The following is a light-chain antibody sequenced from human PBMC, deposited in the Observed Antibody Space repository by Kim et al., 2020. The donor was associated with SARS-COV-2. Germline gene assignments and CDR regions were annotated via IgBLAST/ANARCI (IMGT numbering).Light chain of an antibody. CDR2: DAS. J-gene: IGKJ4*01. V-gene: IGKV3-11*01. CDR3: QQRSNWPPLT. Sequence: SPGERATHSCRASQNVDTYVAWYQKTPGQGPRLLIYDASTRAAGIPDRFSGSGSGTDFTLTIGSLEPEDFGVYYCQQRSNWPPLTFGGGTKVDIK. CDR1: QNVDTY.